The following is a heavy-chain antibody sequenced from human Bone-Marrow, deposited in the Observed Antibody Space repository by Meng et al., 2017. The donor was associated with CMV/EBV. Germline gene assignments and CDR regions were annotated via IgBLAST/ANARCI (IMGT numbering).Heavy chain of an antibody. D-gene: IGHD2-2*01. V-gene: IGHV1-69*05. CDR3: ARVGVVPAAIGGNWFDP. CDR2: IIPIFGTA. Sequence: SVKVSCKASGGTFSSYAISWVRQAPGQGLEWMGGIIPIFGTANYAQKFQGRVTITTDESTSTAYMELSSLRSEDTAVYYCARVGVVPAAIGGNWFDPCGQGTLVTVSS. CDR1: GGTFSSYA. J-gene: IGHJ5*02.